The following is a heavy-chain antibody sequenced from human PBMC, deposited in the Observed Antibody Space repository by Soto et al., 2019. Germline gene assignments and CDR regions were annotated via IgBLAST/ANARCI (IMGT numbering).Heavy chain of an antibody. V-gene: IGHV2-5*02. Sequence: QITLKESGPTLVKPTQTLTLTCTFSGFSLSTSGVGVGWFRQPPGKALEWLALIYWDDDKRYSPSLKSRLTITKDTSKNQVVLTMTNMAPVDTATYYCARDSSGSLFDYWGQGTLVTVSS. CDR3: ARDSSGSLFDY. CDR1: GFSLSTSGVG. D-gene: IGHD3-22*01. CDR2: IYWDDDK. J-gene: IGHJ4*02.